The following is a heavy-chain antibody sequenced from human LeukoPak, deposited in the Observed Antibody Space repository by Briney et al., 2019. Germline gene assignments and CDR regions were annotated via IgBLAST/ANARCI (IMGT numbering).Heavy chain of an antibody. V-gene: IGHV1-69*13. CDR2: IIPIFGTA. CDR1: GGTLSSYA. CDR3: ARFGSGSYGWFDP. Sequence: SVKVSCKASGGTLSSYAISWVRQAPGQGLEWMGGIIPIFGTANYAQKFQGRVTITADESTSTAYMELSSLRSEDTAVYYCARFGSGSYGWFDPWGQGTLVTVSS. D-gene: IGHD1-26*01. J-gene: IGHJ5*02.